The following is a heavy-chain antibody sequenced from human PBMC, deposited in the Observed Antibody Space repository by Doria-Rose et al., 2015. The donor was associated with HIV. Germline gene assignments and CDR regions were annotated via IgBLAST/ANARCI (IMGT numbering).Heavy chain of an antibody. CDR2: IFSDDER. CDR3: ARIKSSRWYHKYYFDF. J-gene: IGHJ4*02. V-gene: IGHV2-26*01. D-gene: IGHD6-13*01. Sequence: TLKESGPVLVKPTETLTLTCTVSGVSLSSPGMGVSWIRQPPGKALEWLANIFSDDERSYKTSLKSRLTISRGTYKSQVVRTMTDMDRVDTATYYCARIKSSRWYHKYYFDFWGQGTLVIVSA. CDR1: GVSLSSPGMG.